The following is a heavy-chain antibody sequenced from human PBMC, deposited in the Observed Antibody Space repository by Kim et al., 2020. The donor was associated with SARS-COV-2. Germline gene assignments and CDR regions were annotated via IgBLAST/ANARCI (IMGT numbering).Heavy chain of an antibody. CDR1: GYTFTSYA. V-gene: IGHV7-4-1*02. CDR3: ARGDGDDSGWYGPRWSMQDY. D-gene: IGHD6-19*01. Sequence: ASVKVSCKASGYTFTSYAMNWVRQAPGQGLEWMGWINTNTGNPTYAQGFTGRFVFSLDTSVSTAYLQISSLKAEDTAVYYCARGDGDDSGWYGPRWSMQDYWGQGTLVTVSS. J-gene: IGHJ4*02. CDR2: INTNTGNP.